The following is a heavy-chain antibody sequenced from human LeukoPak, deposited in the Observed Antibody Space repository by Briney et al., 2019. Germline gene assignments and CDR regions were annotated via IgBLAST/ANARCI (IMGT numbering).Heavy chain of an antibody. J-gene: IGHJ4*02. CDR2: ISSSSSTI. V-gene: IGHV3-48*04. Sequence: GGSLRLSCAASGFTFSSYSMNWLRQAPGKGLEWVSYISSSSSTIYYADSVKGRFTISRDNAKNSLYLQMNSLRAEDTAVYYCARDAYYYESIGYLYWGQGTLVTVSS. CDR1: GFTFSSYS. D-gene: IGHD3-22*01. CDR3: ARDAYYYESIGYLY.